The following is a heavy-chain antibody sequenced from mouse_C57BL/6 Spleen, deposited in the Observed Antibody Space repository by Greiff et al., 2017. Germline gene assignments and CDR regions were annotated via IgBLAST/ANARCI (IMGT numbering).Heavy chain of an antibody. Sequence: EVQLQQSGTVLARPGASVKMSCKTSGYTFTSYWMHWVKQRPGQGLEWIGAIYPGNSDTSYNQKFKGKAKLTAVTSASTAYMELSSLTNEDSAVYYCTRGSSGFDYAMDYWGQGTSVTVSS. CDR2: IYPGNSDT. CDR1: GYTFTSYW. CDR3: TRGSSGFDYAMDY. D-gene: IGHD3-2*02. V-gene: IGHV1-5*01. J-gene: IGHJ4*01.